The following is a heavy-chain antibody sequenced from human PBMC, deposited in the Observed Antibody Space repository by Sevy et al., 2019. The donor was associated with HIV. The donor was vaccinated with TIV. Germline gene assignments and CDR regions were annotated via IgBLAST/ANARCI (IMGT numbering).Heavy chain of an antibody. CDR2: ISSSSSYI. Sequence: GGSLRLSCAASGFTLSSYSMNWVRQAPGKGLEWVSSISSSSSYIYYADSVKGRFTISRDNAKNSLYLQMNSLRAEDTAVYYCARDHDYDILTGPKGGCWFDPWGQGTLVTVSS. CDR1: GFTLSSYS. V-gene: IGHV3-21*01. CDR3: ARDHDYDILTGPKGGCWFDP. D-gene: IGHD3-9*01. J-gene: IGHJ5*02.